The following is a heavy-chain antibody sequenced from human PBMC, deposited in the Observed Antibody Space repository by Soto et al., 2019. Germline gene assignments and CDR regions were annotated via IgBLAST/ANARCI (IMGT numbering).Heavy chain of an antibody. V-gene: IGHV4-59*01. Sequence: PSETLSLTCTVSGGSITSYYWSWIRPPPGEGLEWMGSSYYSGSINYNPTLKSRVTISVDTTKNPYSLKRSSVTAAGTVVYYCARENWHDNDSSGSLAGFDPWGQGTLVTVSS. CDR2: SYYSGSI. CDR3: ARENWHDNDSSGSLAGFDP. CDR1: GGSITSYY. J-gene: IGHJ5*02. D-gene: IGHD3-22*01.